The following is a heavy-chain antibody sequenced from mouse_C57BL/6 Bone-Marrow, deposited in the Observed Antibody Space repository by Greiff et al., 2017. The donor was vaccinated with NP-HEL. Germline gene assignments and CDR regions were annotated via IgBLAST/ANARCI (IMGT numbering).Heavy chain of an antibody. CDR1: GFNIKDYY. CDR3: TSDYDRFAY. CDR2: IDPEDGDT. V-gene: IGHV14-1*01. J-gene: IGHJ3*01. D-gene: IGHD2-4*01. Sequence: EVQLQQSGAELVRPGASVKLSCTASGFNIKDYYMHWVKQRPEQGLEWIGRIDPEDGDTEYAPKFQGKATLTADTSSNTAYLQLSGLASEDTAVYYCTSDYDRFAYWGQGTLVTVSA.